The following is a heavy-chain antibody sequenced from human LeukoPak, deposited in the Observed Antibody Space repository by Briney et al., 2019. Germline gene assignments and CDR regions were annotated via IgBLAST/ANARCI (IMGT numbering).Heavy chain of an antibody. Sequence: GESLKISCKGSEYSFTSYWIGWVRQMPGKGLEWMGIIYPGDSDTRYSPSFQGQVTISADKSISTASLQWSSLKASDTAIYYCARVDSGSYLRAFDIWGQGTMVTVSS. CDR3: ARVDSGSYLRAFDI. CDR1: EYSFTSYW. CDR2: IYPGDSDT. D-gene: IGHD1-26*01. V-gene: IGHV5-51*01. J-gene: IGHJ3*02.